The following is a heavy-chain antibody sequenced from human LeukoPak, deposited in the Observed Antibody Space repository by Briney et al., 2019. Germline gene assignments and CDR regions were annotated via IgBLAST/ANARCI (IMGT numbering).Heavy chain of an antibody. Sequence: ASVKVSCKASGYTFTSYGISWVRQAPGQGLEWMGWISAYNGNTNYAQKLQGRVTMTTDTSTSTAYMELRSLRSDDTAVYYCARDTLLAYCGGDCYSGDDAFDIWGQGTMVTVSS. CDR3: ARDTLLAYCGGDCYSGDDAFDI. CDR1: GYTFTSYG. J-gene: IGHJ3*02. D-gene: IGHD2-21*02. CDR2: ISAYNGNT. V-gene: IGHV1-18*01.